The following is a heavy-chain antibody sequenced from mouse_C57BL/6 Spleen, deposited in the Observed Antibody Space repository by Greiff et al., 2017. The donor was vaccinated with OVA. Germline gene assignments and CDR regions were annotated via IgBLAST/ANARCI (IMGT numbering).Heavy chain of an antibody. V-gene: IGHV1-22*01. CDR3: ARDYYGSRPFDY. D-gene: IGHD1-1*01. CDR1: GYTFTDYN. J-gene: IGHJ2*01. Sequence: VQLKQSGPELVKPGASVKMSCKASGYTFTDYNMHWVKQSHGKSLEWIGYINPNNGGTSYNQKFKGKATLTVNKSSSTAYMELRSLTSEDSAVYYCARDYYGSRPFDYWGQGTTLTVSS. CDR2: INPNNGGT.